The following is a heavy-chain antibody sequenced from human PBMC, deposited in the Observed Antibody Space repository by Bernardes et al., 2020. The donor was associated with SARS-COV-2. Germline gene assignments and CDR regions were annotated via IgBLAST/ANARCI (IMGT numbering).Heavy chain of an antibody. D-gene: IGHD3-22*01. CDR1: GFTFSSYW. J-gene: IGHJ5*02. V-gene: IGHV3-74*01. Sequence: GGSLRVSCTASGFTFSSYWMHWVRQAPGKGLVWVSHIDTDGSRTNYADSVKGRFTISRDNAKNTLYLQMNSLRAEDTAVYYCASQIVVAAWGQGTLVTVSS. CDR2: IDTDGSRT. CDR3: ASQIVVAA.